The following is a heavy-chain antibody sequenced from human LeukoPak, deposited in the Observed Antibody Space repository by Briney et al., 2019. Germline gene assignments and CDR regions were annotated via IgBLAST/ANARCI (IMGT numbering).Heavy chain of an antibody. CDR1: GYTFTSYD. J-gene: IGHJ5*02. CDR3: ARGIAAAGTSDP. V-gene: IGHV1-8*01. CDR2: MNPSSGNT. Sequence: ASVKVSCKASGYTFTSYDINWVRQATGQGLEWMGWMNPSSGNTGYAQKFQGRVTMTRNTSISTAYMELSSLRSEDTAVYYCARGIAAAGTSDPWGQGTLVTVSP. D-gene: IGHD6-13*01.